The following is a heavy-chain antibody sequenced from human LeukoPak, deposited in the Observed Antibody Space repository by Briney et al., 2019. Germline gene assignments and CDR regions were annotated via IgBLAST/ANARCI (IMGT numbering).Heavy chain of an antibody. J-gene: IGHJ1*01. D-gene: IGHD6-25*01. CDR3: TTAAFH. V-gene: IGHV3-15*01. CDR2: IRSETDGGTT. Sequence: KPGGSLRLSCAASGFTFSNAWMNWVRQAPGKGLEWVGHIRSETDGGTTDYAAPVKGRFTISRDDSKNTLHLQMNSLKTEDTAVYYCTTAAFHWGQGTLVTVSS. CDR1: GFTFSNAW.